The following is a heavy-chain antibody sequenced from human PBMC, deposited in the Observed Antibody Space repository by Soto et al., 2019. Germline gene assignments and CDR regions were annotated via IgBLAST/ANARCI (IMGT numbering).Heavy chain of an antibody. D-gene: IGHD3-3*01. V-gene: IGHV3-7*03. J-gene: IGHJ5*02. Sequence: RRLSCAASGFTFSDYWMTWVRQAPGKGLEWVANIKHDGSEKYYVDSVKGRFTISRDNAKNSLYLQMNSLRAEDTAVYYCARDATDDFWSGSNNWFDPWGQGTLVTVSS. CDR1: GFTFSDYW. CDR2: IKHDGSEK. CDR3: ARDATDDFWSGSNNWFDP.